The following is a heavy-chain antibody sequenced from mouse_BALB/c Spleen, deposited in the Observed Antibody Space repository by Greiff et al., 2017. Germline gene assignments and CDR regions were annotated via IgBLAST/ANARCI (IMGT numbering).Heavy chain of an antibody. CDR3: TRERYRSWFAY. J-gene: IGHJ3*01. Sequence: EVQLVESGGGLVQPGGSMKLSCVASGFTFSNYWMNWVRQSPEKGLEWVAEIRLKSNNYATHYAESVKGRFTISRDDSKSSVYLQMNNLRAEDTGIYYCTRERYRSWFAYWGQGTLVTVSA. CDR1: GFTFSNYW. CDR2: IRLKSNNYAT. D-gene: IGHD2-14*01. V-gene: IGHV6-6*02.